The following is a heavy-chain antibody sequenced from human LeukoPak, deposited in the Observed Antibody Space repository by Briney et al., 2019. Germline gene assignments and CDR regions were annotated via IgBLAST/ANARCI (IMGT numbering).Heavy chain of an antibody. Sequence: GESLKISCKGSGYSFTSYWISWVRQIPGKGLEWMGRIDPSDSYTNYSPSFQGHVTISADKSISTAYLQWSSLKASDTAMYYCARLLYYYDSSGYYYSYYFDYWGQGTLVTVSS. D-gene: IGHD3-22*01. J-gene: IGHJ4*02. CDR1: GYSFTSYW. CDR2: IDPSDSYT. CDR3: ARLLYYYDSSGYYYSYYFDY. V-gene: IGHV5-10-1*01.